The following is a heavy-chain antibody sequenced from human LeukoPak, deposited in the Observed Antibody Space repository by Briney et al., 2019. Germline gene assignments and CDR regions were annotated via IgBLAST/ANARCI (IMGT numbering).Heavy chain of an antibody. Sequence: ASVKVSCKASGYTFTSYYMHWVRQAPGQGLEWMGWISAYNGNTNYAQKLQGRVTMTTDTSTSTAYMELRSLRSDDTAVYYCARAIAAAGTGKIDYWGQGTLVTVSS. V-gene: IGHV1-18*04. D-gene: IGHD6-13*01. CDR1: GYTFTSYY. CDR2: ISAYNGNT. J-gene: IGHJ4*02. CDR3: ARAIAAAGTGKIDY.